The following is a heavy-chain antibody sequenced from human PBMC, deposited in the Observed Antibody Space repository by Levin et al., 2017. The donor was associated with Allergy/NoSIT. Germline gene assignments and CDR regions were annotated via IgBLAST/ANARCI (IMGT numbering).Heavy chain of an antibody. CDR1: XXXXXXYX. J-gene: IGHJ4*02. D-gene: IGHD6-13*01. CDR3: AKAGSSWYIEIDH. Sequence: PSETLSLTCAASXXXXXXYXXXXXXXXXXKGLEWVSVISAGGGNTNYAESVKGRFTISRDNSKDTLYLQMNSLTAEDTAVYYCAKAGSSWYIEIDHWGQGTLVTVSS. V-gene: IGHV3-23*01. CDR2: ISAGGGNT.